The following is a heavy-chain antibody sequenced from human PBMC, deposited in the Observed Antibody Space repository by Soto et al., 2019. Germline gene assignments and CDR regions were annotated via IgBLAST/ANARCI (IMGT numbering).Heavy chain of an antibody. CDR3: AREGYAYGLDY. V-gene: IGHV3-53*02. Sequence: EAQLVETGGGLIQPGGSLRLSCAASGFSVSSKYMIWVRQAPGKGLEWVSVTYTGGNTYYANSVKGRFTVSRDISENTLYLQMNSLSAEDTAVYYCAREGYAYGLDYWGQGSLVTVSS. CDR1: GFSVSSKY. J-gene: IGHJ4*02. CDR2: TYTGGNT. D-gene: IGHD3-10*01.